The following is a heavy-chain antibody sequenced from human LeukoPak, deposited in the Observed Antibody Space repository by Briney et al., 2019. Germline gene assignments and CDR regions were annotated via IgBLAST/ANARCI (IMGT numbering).Heavy chain of an antibody. CDR2: IYHSGST. Sequence: SETLSLTCAVSGGSISSGGYSWSWIRQPPGKGLEWIGYIYHSGSTYYSPSLKSRVTMSVDGSKNQFSLNLSSVTAADTAVYYCARSYYYGSGSYGPPNWFDPWGQGTLVTVSS. D-gene: IGHD3-10*01. CDR1: GGSISSGGYS. J-gene: IGHJ5*02. V-gene: IGHV4-30-2*01. CDR3: ARSYYYGSGSYGPPNWFDP.